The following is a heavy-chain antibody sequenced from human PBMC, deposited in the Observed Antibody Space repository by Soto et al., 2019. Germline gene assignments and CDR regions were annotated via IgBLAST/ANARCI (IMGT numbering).Heavy chain of an antibody. J-gene: IGHJ4*02. CDR3: AKESTVGSPGDYFDS. Sequence: EVELLESGGDQVQPGGSLRLSCAASGFTFSSYDMNWVRQAPGKGLEWVSAIGVYANTYYADSVKGRFTISRDDSRNTVHLQLNSLRVDDTAVYYCAKESTVGSPGDYFDSWGQGTLVTVSS. D-gene: IGHD1-26*01. CDR2: IGVYANT. V-gene: IGHV3-23*01. CDR1: GFTFSSYD.